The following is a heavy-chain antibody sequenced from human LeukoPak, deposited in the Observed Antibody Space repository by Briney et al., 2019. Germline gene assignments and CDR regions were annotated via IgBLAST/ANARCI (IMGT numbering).Heavy chain of an antibody. CDR2: IYHSGST. V-gene: IGHV4-59*13. CDR3: ARAWGDRSAFYHFDY. D-gene: IGHD3-22*01. CDR1: GAPISSDY. J-gene: IGHJ4*02. Sequence: SETLSLTCTLSGAPISSDYWNWIRQPPGKGLEWIGYIYHSGSTNYNPSLKSRVTISVDTSQNQFSLKLSSVTAADTAVYYCARAWGDRSAFYHFDYWGQGTLVTVSS.